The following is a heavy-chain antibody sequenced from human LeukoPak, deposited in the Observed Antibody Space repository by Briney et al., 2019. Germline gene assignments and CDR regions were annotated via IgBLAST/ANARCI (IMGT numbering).Heavy chain of an antibody. CDR3: ARSSDYGDQNDAFDI. D-gene: IGHD4-17*01. J-gene: IGHJ3*02. CDR1: GYTFTSYA. V-gene: IGHV7-4-1*02. CDR2: INTNTENP. Sequence: GASVKVSCKASGYTFTSYAMNWVRQAPGQGLEWMGWINTNTENPTYAQGFTGRFVFSLDTSVSTAYLQISSLKAEDTAVYYCARSSDYGDQNDAFDIWGQGTMVTVSS.